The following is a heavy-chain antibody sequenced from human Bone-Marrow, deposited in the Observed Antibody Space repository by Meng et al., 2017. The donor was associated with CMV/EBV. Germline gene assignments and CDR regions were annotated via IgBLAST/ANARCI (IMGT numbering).Heavy chain of an antibody. D-gene: IGHD6-6*01. CDR1: GGSFSGYY. Sequence: GSLRLSCAVYGGSFSGYYWSWIRQPPGKGLEWIGEINHSGSTNYNPSLKSRVTISVDTSKNQFSLKLSSVTAADTAVYYCTNSGQLEFYYYYGMDVWGQGTTVTVSS. CDR2: INHSGST. J-gene: IGHJ6*02. V-gene: IGHV4-34*01. CDR3: TNSGQLEFYYYYGMDV.